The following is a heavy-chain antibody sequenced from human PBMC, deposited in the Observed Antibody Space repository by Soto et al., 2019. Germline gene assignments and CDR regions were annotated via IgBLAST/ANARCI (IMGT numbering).Heavy chain of an antibody. V-gene: IGHV1-18*01. CDR2: ISAYNGNT. Sequence: ASVKVSCKASGYTFTSYGISWVRQAPGQGLEWMGWISAYNGNTNYAQKLQGRVTMTTDTSTSTACMELRSLRSDDTAVYYCARGDYYDSSGYYNGRWYFDYWRQGTLVTVSS. CDR3: ARGDYYDSSGYYNGRWYFDY. CDR1: GYTFTSYG. D-gene: IGHD3-22*01. J-gene: IGHJ4*02.